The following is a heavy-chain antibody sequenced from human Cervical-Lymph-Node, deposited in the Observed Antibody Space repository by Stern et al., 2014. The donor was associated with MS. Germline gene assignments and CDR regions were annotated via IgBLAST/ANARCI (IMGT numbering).Heavy chain of an antibody. J-gene: IGHJ4*02. Sequence: QVQLQESGPGLVKPSQTLSLTCTVSGGSISSGSYYWSWIRQPAGKGLEWIGRIYTSGSTNYNPSLKSRVTISVDTSKNQFSLKLGSVTAADTAVYYCAREGRQWLVLFDYWGQGTLVTVSS. CDR3: AREGRQWLVLFDY. CDR1: GGSISSGSYY. D-gene: IGHD6-19*01. CDR2: IYTSGST. V-gene: IGHV4-61*02.